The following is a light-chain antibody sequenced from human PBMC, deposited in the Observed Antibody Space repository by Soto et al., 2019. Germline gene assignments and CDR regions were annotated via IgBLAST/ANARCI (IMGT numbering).Light chain of an antibody. CDR3: QQYGSSSWT. V-gene: IGKV3-20*01. CDR1: QSVSSSY. J-gene: IGKJ1*01. Sequence: EIVLTQSPGTLSLSPGERATLSCRASQSVSSSYLAWYQHKPGQAPRLLIYGASSRATGIPDRFSGSGSGTDCTLTISRLEPEDFAVYYCQQYGSSSWTFGQGTKVDVK. CDR2: GAS.